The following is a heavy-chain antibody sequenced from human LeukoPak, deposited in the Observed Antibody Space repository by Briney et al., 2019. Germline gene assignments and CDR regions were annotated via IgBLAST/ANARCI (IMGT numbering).Heavy chain of an antibody. Sequence: SQTLSLTCAISGDSVSSNSAARNWIRQSPSRGLEWLGRTYYRSKWYNDYAASVKSRITINPDTSKNQFSLQLNSVTPEDTAVYYCARGTYYYDSSGYYPLDYWGQGTLVTVSS. D-gene: IGHD3-22*01. J-gene: IGHJ4*02. CDR1: GDSVSSNSAA. V-gene: IGHV6-1*01. CDR2: TYYRSKWYN. CDR3: ARGTYYYDSSGYYPLDY.